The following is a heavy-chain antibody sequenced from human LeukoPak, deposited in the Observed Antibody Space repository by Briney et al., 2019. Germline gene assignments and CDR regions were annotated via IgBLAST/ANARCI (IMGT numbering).Heavy chain of an antibody. V-gene: IGHV3-23*01. CDR3: AIMHPYYDGNGYWVQ. CDR2: ISVSGTST. J-gene: IGHJ4*02. CDR1: GFTFSSYA. D-gene: IGHD3-22*01. Sequence: GGSLRLSCAASGFTFSSYAMSWVRQAPGKGLKWVSGISVSGTSTSNADSVKGRFTISRDNPRNALYLQMNSLRAEDTALYYCAIMHPYYDGNGYWVQWGQGTLVTVSS.